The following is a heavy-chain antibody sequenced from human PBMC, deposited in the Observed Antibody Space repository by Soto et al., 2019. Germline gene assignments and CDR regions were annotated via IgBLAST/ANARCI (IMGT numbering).Heavy chain of an antibody. J-gene: IGHJ6*04. V-gene: IGHV3-66*01. Sequence: EVHLVESGGGLVQPGGSLRLSCAASGFTVSSKYMSWVRQAPGKGLEWVSLIQSGGPTYYADSVKGRFTISRDTSENTLHLQVDSLRAEDTAVYYCARDDVLCDGGRCYGVPLDGWGKGTTVTVSS. D-gene: IGHD2-15*01. CDR2: IQSGGPT. CDR1: GFTVSSKY. CDR3: ARDDVLCDGGRCYGVPLDG.